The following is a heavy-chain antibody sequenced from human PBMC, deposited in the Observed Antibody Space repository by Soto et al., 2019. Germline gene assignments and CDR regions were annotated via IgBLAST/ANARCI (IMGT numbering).Heavy chain of an antibody. CDR2: VFYSGTT. V-gene: IGHV4-61*01. CDR3: ARDKASYSGKAGYYYYGFDV. Sequence: PSETLSLTCAVSGGSVTSGSYYWSWVRQSPETGLEWIGEVFYSGTTKYNPSLRGRVTISVDRPKNQFSLKLTSVTAAETATYYCARDKASYSGKAGYYYYGFDVWGQGTTVTVSS. D-gene: IGHD3-10*01. CDR1: GGSVTSGSYY. J-gene: IGHJ6*02.